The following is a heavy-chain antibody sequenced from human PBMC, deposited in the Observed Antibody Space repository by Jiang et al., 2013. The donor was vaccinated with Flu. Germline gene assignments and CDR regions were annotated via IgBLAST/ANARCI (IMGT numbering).Heavy chain of an antibody. CDR3: AKNEPLDH. CDR2: ISSGGSST. V-gene: IGHV3-23*03. Sequence: QPGGSLRLSCEGSGFTFSSYAMTWVRQAPGKGLEWVSVISSGGSSTSYADSVKGRFTISRDNSKNTLFLQINSLRAEDTAIYYCAKNEPLDHWGQGTLVTVSS. J-gene: IGHJ4*02. CDR1: GFTFSSYA.